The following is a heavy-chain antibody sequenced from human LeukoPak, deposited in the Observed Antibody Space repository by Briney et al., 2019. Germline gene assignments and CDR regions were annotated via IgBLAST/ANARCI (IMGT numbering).Heavy chain of an antibody. CDR1: GFTLSSYA. Sequence: PGGSRRLSCAASGFTLSSYAMSWVRQAPGRGLEGFPAIIGPDGSTHYADSVKGRFTISRDSSNKRLYLQMNSLRAEDTAIYYCAKDVAATISSGGYYFDLWGQGTLVTVSS. CDR3: AKDVAATISSGGYYFDL. CDR2: IIGPDGST. J-gene: IGHJ4*02. D-gene: IGHD5-12*01. V-gene: IGHV3-23*01.